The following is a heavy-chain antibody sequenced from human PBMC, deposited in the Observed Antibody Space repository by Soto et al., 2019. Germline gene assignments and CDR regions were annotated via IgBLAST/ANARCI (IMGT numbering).Heavy chain of an antibody. CDR1: GYTLTSYG. V-gene: IGHV1-18*01. Sequence: GASVKVSCKASGYTLTSYGISWVRQAPGQGLEWMGWISAYNGNTNYAQKLQGRVTMTTDTSTSTACMELRSLRSDDTAVYYCARVRFRYDAFDIWGQGTMVTVSS. D-gene: IGHD3-16*01. J-gene: IGHJ3*02. CDR3: ARVRFRYDAFDI. CDR2: ISAYNGNT.